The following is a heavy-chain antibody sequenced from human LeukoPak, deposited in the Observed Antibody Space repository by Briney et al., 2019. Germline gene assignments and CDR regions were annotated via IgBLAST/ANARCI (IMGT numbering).Heavy chain of an antibody. D-gene: IGHD6-13*01. Sequence: GGSLRLSCAASGFTFSSYGMHWVRQAPGKGLEWVAVISYDGSNKYYADSVKGRFTISRDNSKNTLYLQMNSLRAEDTAVYYCANTPRLYSSSWSHVNYWGQGTLVTVSS. V-gene: IGHV3-30*18. J-gene: IGHJ4*02. CDR1: GFTFSSYG. CDR2: ISYDGSNK. CDR3: ANTPRLYSSSWSHVNY.